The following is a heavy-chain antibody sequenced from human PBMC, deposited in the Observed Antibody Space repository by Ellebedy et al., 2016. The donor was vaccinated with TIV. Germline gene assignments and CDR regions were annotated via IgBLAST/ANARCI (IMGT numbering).Heavy chain of an antibody. CDR1: GGSISSYY. CDR3: ARHDHYYDSSGQRGVGYFDL. D-gene: IGHD3-22*01. V-gene: IGHV4-59*08. J-gene: IGHJ2*01. Sequence: SETLSLTCTVSGGSISSYYWSWIRQPPGKGLEWIGYIYYSGSTNYNPSLKSRVTISVDTSKNQFSLKLSSVTAADTAVYYCARHDHYYDSSGQRGVGYFDLWGRGTLVTVSS. CDR2: IYYSGST.